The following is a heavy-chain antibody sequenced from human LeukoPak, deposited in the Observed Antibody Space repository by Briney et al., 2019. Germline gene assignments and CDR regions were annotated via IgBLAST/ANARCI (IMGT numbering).Heavy chain of an antibody. V-gene: IGHV3-7*01. Sequence: KSGGSLRLSCAASGFTFSNYWMTWVHQAPGKGLEWVADIKQDGSEKLYVNSVRGRFTISRDNAKMSLFLQMNSLRAEDTAVYYCARDNGVVHGVYYMYVWGKGTTVTVS. J-gene: IGHJ6*03. CDR1: GFTFSNYW. D-gene: IGHD3-3*01. CDR3: ARDNGVVHGVYYMYV. CDR2: IKQDGSEK.